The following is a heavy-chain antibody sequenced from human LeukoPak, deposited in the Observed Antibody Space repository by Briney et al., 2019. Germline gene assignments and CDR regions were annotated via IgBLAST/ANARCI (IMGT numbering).Heavy chain of an antibody. Sequence: ASVTVSCKASGYTFTSYYMHWVRQAPGQGLEWMGIINPSGGSTSYAQKFQGRVTMTRNTSTSTVYMELSSLRSEDTAVYYCARDLTDFLDYWGQGTLVTVSS. J-gene: IGHJ4*02. CDR1: GYTFTSYY. CDR2: INPSGGST. CDR3: ARDLTDFLDY. V-gene: IGHV1-46*01.